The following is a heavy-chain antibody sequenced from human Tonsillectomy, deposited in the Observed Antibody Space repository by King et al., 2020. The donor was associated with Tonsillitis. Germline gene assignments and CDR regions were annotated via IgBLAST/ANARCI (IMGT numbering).Heavy chain of an antibody. J-gene: IGHJ4*02. CDR1: GFTFSSYG. Sequence: QLVQSGGGVVQPGRSLGLSCAASGFTFSSYGMHWVRQAPGKGLEWVALISYDGSNKYYADSVKGRFTISRDNSKNTLYLQMNSLRAEDTAVYYCARHSGYDYWGQGTLVTVSS. CDR3: ARHSGYDY. CDR2: ISYDGSNK. V-gene: IGHV3-33*05. D-gene: IGHD5-12*01.